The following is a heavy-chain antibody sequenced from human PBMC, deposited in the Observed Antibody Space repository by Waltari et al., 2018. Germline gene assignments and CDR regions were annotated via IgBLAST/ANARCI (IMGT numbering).Heavy chain of an antibody. Sequence: QVQLVESGGGVVQPGRSLRLSCAASGFTFSSYGMHWVRQAPGKGLEWVAVISYDGSNKYYADSVKGRFTISRDNSKNTLYLQMNSLRAEDTATYYCAKSSFNYDFVMATWGQGALVTVSS. CDR3: AKSSFNYDFVMAT. V-gene: IGHV3-30*18. D-gene: IGHD3-3*01. CDR2: ISYDGSNK. CDR1: GFTFSSYG. J-gene: IGHJ5*02.